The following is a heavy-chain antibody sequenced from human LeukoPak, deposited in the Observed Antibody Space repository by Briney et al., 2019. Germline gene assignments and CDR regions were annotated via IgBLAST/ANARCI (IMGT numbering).Heavy chain of an antibody. V-gene: IGHV1-2*02. D-gene: IGHD6-13*01. Sequence: ASVKVSCKASGYTFTGYYMHWVRQAPGQGLEWMGWINPNSGGTNYAQKFQGRVTMTRDTSISTAYMELSRLRSEDTAVYYCASRVSSSPPEDAFDIWGQGTMVTVSS. CDR1: GYTFTGYY. J-gene: IGHJ3*02. CDR3: ASRVSSSPPEDAFDI. CDR2: INPNSGGT.